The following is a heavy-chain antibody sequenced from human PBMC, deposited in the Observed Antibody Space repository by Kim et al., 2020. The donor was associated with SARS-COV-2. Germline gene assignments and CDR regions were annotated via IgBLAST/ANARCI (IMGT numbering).Heavy chain of an antibody. J-gene: IGHJ4*02. D-gene: IGHD6-13*01. CDR3: AREMAGIAAAGTNYFDY. V-gene: IGHV4-31*02. Sequence: KSRVTISVDTSKNQFSLKLSSVTAADTAVYYCAREMAGIAAAGTNYFDYWGQGTLVTVSS.